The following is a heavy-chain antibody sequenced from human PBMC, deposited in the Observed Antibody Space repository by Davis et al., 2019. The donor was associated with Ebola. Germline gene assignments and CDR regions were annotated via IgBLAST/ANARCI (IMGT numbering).Heavy chain of an antibody. CDR1: GGSISRYY. CDR3: ARGITIFGVVIIGAFDI. V-gene: IGHV4-59*12. CDR2: ISYSGDT. D-gene: IGHD3-3*01. J-gene: IGHJ3*02. Sequence: SETLSLTCTVSGGSISRYYWNWIRQAPGKGLEWIGHISYSGDTMYNPSLKTRVTISLDTSANQFSLRLTSVTAADTAVYYCARGITIFGVVIIGAFDIWGQGTMVTVSS.